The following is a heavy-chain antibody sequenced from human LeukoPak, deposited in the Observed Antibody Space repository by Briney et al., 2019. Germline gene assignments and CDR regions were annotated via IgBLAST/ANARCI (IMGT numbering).Heavy chain of an antibody. V-gene: IGHV4-34*01. Sequence: PSETLSLTCAVYGGSFSGYYWSWIRQPPGKGLEWIGEINHSGSTNYNPSLKSRVTISVDTSKNQFSLKLSSVTAADTAVYYCAKLAAAAWFDPWGQGTLVTVSS. J-gene: IGHJ5*02. CDR1: GGSFSGYY. D-gene: IGHD6-13*01. CDR2: INHSGST. CDR3: AKLAAAAWFDP.